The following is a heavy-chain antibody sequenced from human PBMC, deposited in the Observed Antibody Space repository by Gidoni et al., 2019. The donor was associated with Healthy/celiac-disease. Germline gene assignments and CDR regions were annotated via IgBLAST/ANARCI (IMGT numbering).Heavy chain of an antibody. Sequence: QVQLQESGPGPVTPSPTLSLTCTFSVGSISSGGYYWSWIRQHPWNGLGWIGYIYYSGSTDYNPSLKSRVTISVDTSKDQFSRNLSAVTAADTAVYYCARGSSGWFEVYWGQGTLVTVSS. D-gene: IGHD6-19*01. CDR3: ARGSSGWFEVY. V-gene: IGHV4-31*03. CDR2: IYYSGST. J-gene: IGHJ4*02. CDR1: VGSISSGGYY.